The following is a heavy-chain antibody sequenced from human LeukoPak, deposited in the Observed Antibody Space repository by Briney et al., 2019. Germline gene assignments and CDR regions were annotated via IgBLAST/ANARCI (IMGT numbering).Heavy chain of an antibody. Sequence: GGSLRLSCAASGFTFSSYWMTWVRQAPGKGLEWVANIKQDGNKKSYVDSVKGRFTISRDNAKNSLYLQMNSLRAEDTAIYYCTRVGYIDEGIDYWGQGTLVTVSS. J-gene: IGHJ4*02. CDR3: TRVGYIDEGIDY. D-gene: IGHD5-24*01. V-gene: IGHV3-7*04. CDR1: GFTFSSYW. CDR2: IKQDGNKK.